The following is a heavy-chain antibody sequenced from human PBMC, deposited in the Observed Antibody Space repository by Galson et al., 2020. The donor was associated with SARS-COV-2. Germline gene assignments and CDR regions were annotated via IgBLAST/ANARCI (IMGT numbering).Heavy chain of an antibody. CDR1: GFTFSSYA. CDR3: ARDRWIAAAGPYAFDI. CDR2: ISYDGSNK. V-gene: IGHV3-30*04. D-gene: IGHD6-13*01. J-gene: IGHJ3*02. Sequence: GGSLRLSCAASGFTFSSYAMHWVRQATGKGLEWVAVISYDGSNKYYADSVKGRFTISRDNSKNTLYLQMNSLRAEDTAVYYCARDRWIAAAGPYAFDIWGQGTMVTVSS.